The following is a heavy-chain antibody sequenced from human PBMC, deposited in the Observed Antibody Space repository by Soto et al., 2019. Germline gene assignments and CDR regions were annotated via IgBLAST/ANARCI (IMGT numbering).Heavy chain of an antibody. J-gene: IGHJ4*02. D-gene: IGHD3-22*01. CDR2: ISYDGSNK. CDR1: GFTFSSYG. Sequence: QVQLVESGGGVVQPGRSLRLSCAASGFTFSSYGMHWVRQAPGKGLEWVAVISYDGSNKYYADSVKGRFTISRDNSKNTLYLQMNSLRAEDTAVYYCAKAYYYDRSGSSGADYWGQGTLVTVSS. V-gene: IGHV3-30*18. CDR3: AKAYYYDRSGSSGADY.